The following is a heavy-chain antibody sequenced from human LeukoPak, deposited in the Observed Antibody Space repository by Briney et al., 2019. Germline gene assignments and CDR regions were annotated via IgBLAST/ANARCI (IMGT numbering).Heavy chain of an antibody. CDR1: GGSISSYY. D-gene: IGHD5-24*01. Sequence: SETLSLTCTVSGGSISSYYWSWVRQPAGKGLEWIGRIYASGNTNYNPSLKGRVTISLDTSKNQFSLNLRSVTAADTAVYYCARGRDGSSDYWGQGTLVTVSS. CDR2: IYASGNT. CDR3: ARGRDGSSDY. J-gene: IGHJ4*02. V-gene: IGHV4-4*07.